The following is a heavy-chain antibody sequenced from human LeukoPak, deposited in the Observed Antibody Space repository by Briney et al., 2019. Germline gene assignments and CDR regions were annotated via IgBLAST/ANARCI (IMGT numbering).Heavy chain of an antibody. Sequence: ASVKVSCKASGYTFTSYYMHWVRQAPGQGLEWMGIINPSGGSTSYAQKFQGRVTMTRDTSTSTVYMELSSLRSEDTAVYYCAREGTMVRGVIIRTGWFDPWGQGTLVTVSS. D-gene: IGHD3-10*01. V-gene: IGHV1-46*01. CDR1: GYTFTSYY. J-gene: IGHJ5*02. CDR3: AREGTMVRGVIIRTGWFDP. CDR2: INPSGGST.